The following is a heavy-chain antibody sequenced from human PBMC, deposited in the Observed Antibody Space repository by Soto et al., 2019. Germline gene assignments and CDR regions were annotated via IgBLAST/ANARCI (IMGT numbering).Heavy chain of an antibody. D-gene: IGHD4-17*01. J-gene: IGHJ4*02. CDR1: GFTFSYYA. CDR3: AKDEVYGDGLWLPEY. Sequence: GGSLRLSCAASGFTFSYYAMMWVRQAPGKGLEWVAGILGRGTTYHADSVKGRFTISKDNSKSTLYLEMNSLRAEDTAVYYCAKDEVYGDGLWLPEYWGQGTMVTVSS. CDR2: ILGRGTT. V-gene: IGHV3-23*01.